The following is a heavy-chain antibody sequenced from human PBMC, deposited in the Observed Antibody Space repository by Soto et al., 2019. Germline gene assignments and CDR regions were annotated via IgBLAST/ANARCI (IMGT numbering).Heavy chain of an antibody. CDR3: ARLGCSSTSCYAPRYYYYGMDV. V-gene: IGHV5-51*01. CDR2: IYPGDSDT. Sequence: GESLKISCKGSGYSFTSYWIGWVRQMPGKGLEWMGIIYPGDSDTRYSPSFQGQVTISADKSISTAYLQWSSLKASDTAMYYCARLGCSSTSCYAPRYYYYGMDVRGQGTTVTVSS. J-gene: IGHJ6*02. CDR1: GYSFTSYW. D-gene: IGHD2-2*01.